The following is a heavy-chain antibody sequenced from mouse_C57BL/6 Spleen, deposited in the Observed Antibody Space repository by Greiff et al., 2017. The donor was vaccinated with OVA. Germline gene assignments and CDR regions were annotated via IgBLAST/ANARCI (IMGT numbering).Heavy chain of an antibody. CDR3: AREGLRLYYFDY. Sequence: EVKLMESGPGLVKPSQSLSLTCSVTGYSITSGYYWNWIRQFPGNKLEWMGYISYDGSNNYNQSLKNRISITRDTSKNQFFLMLNSVTTEDTATYYCAREGLRLYYFDYWGQGTTLTVSS. CDR1: GYSITSGYY. J-gene: IGHJ2*01. D-gene: IGHD1-1*01. V-gene: IGHV3-6*01. CDR2: ISYDGSN.